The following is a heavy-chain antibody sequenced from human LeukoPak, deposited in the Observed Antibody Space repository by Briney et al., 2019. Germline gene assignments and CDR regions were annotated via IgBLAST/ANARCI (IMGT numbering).Heavy chain of an antibody. CDR1: GFTFSSYA. CDR2: ISYDGSNK. Sequence: GGSLRLSCAASGFTFSSYAMHWVRQAPGKGLEWVAVISYDGSNKYYADSVKGRFTISRDNSKNTLYLQMNSLGAEDTAVYYCARGRMIAAAGTGDAFDIWGQGTMVTVSS. D-gene: IGHD6-13*01. J-gene: IGHJ3*02. CDR3: ARGRMIAAAGTGDAFDI. V-gene: IGHV3-30-3*01.